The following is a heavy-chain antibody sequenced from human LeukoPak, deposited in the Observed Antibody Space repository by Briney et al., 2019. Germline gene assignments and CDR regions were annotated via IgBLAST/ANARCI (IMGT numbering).Heavy chain of an antibody. CDR2: INHSGST. J-gene: IGHJ5*02. Sequence: SETLSLTCTVSGGSISGYYCSWIRQPPGKWLEWIGEINHSGSTNYNPSLKSRFTISVDTSKNQLSLKMSSVPAADTDVYYCERDKFGGSDSPNWSDPWGQGTLVIVYS. D-gene: IGHD5-12*01. CDR3: ERDKFGGSDSPNWSDP. CDR1: GGSISGYY. V-gene: IGHV4-34*01.